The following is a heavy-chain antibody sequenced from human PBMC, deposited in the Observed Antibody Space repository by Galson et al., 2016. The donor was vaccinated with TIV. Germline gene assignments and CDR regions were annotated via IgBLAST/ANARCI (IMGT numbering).Heavy chain of an antibody. J-gene: IGHJ5*02. CDR3: AAWRPGGWLDP. D-gene: IGHD5-12*01. CDR2: IYPRDSDT. V-gene: IGHV5-51*03. Sequence: QSGAEVKKPGESLNISCKGSDSWVAWVRQKPGRGPEYMGVIYPRDSDTRYSPSFEGQVTISVDKSFTTAYLQWTSLKASDSAIYFCAAWRPGGWLDPWGQGTQV. CDR1: DSW.